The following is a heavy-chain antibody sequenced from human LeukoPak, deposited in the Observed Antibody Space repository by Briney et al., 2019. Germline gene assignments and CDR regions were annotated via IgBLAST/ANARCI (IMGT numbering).Heavy chain of an antibody. CDR2: ISSSSSYI. CDR1: GFTFSSYS. J-gene: IGHJ4*02. Sequence: GGSLRLSCAASGFTFSSYSMNWVRLAPGKGLEWVSSISSSSSYIYYADSVKGRFTISRDNAKNSLYLQMNSLRAEDTAVYYCATSSSWYGDYWGQGTLVTVSS. V-gene: IGHV3-21*01. CDR3: ATSSSWYGDY. D-gene: IGHD6-13*01.